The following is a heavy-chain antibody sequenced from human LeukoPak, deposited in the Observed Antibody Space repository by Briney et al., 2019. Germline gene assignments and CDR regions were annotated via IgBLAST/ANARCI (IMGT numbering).Heavy chain of an antibody. V-gene: IGHV3-9*01. CDR1: GFTFDDYA. CDR2: ISWNSGSI. CDR3: AKDDSDSGSYAAYDY. D-gene: IGHD1-26*01. J-gene: IGHJ4*02. Sequence: GRSLRLSCAASGFTFDDYAMLGVRQAPGKGLEWVSCISWNSGSIGYADSVKGRFTISRDNAKNSLYLQMNSLRAEDTALYYCAKDDSDSGSYAAYDYWGQGTLVTVSS.